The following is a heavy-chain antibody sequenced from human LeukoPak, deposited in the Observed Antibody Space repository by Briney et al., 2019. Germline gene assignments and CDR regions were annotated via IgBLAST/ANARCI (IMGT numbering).Heavy chain of an antibody. CDR2: IRYDGSDK. V-gene: IGHV3-30*02. Sequence: PGGSLRLSCAASGFIFSNYGMHWVRQAPGKGLEWVTFIRYDGSDKYYADSVKGRFTISRDNSKNKVYLQMNSLRAEDTAVYYCAKDSWGVGATAGIDYWGQGTLVTVSS. D-gene: IGHD1-26*01. CDR3: AKDSWGVGATAGIDY. CDR1: GFIFSNYG. J-gene: IGHJ4*02.